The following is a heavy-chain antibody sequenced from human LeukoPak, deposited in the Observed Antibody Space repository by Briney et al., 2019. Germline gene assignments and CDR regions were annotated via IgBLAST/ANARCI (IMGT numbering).Heavy chain of an antibody. Sequence: SETLSLTCAVYGGSFSGYYWSWIRQPPGKGLEWIGEINHSGSTNYNPSLKSRVTISVDTSKSQFSLKLSSGTAADTAVYYCARADPYFDYWGQGTLVTVSS. J-gene: IGHJ4*02. CDR2: INHSGST. CDR1: GGSFSGYY. V-gene: IGHV4-34*01. CDR3: ARADPYFDY.